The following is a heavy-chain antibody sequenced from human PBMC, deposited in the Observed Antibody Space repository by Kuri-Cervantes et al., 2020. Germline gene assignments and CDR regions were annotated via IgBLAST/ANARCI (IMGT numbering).Heavy chain of an antibody. Sequence: GESLKISCKASGYKFTSYGVSWVRQAPGQGLEWMGYISAYDGQTNYEQKFQGRATTTTDTSTSTAYMELSSLRSEDTAVYYCARGLPRGVVTPSYYYYGMDVWGQGTTVTVSS. CDR3: ARGLPRGVVTPSYYYYGMDV. V-gene: IGHV1-18*01. J-gene: IGHJ6*02. CDR2: ISAYDGQT. CDR1: GYKFTSYG. D-gene: IGHD3-3*01.